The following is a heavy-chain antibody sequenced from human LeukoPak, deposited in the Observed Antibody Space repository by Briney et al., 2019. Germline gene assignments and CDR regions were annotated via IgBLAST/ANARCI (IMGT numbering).Heavy chain of an antibody. D-gene: IGHD2-15*01. J-gene: IGHJ6*04. CDR1: GGTFSSYA. V-gene: IGHV1-69*01. CDR3: ARGPLGYCSGGSCYQGYYYGMDV. CDR2: IIPIFGTA. Sequence: AASVKVSCKASGGTFSSYAISWVRQAPGQGLEWMGGIIPIFGTANCAQKFQGRVTITADESTSTAYMELSSLRSEDTAVYYCARGPLGYCSGGSCYQGYYYGMDVWGKGTTVTVSS.